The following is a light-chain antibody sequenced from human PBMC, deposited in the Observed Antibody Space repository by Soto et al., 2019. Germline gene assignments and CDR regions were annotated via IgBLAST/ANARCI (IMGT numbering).Light chain of an antibody. Sequence: QSVLTQPPSVSGAPGQTVTISCIGSGTNFGAGFDVHWYQQLPGTAPKLLIYGNKSRPSVVPDRSSGSRSGNSASLTITGLQADDDADYYCQSYDASLRGSGVCGTGTKLTVL. V-gene: IGLV1-40*01. J-gene: IGLJ1*01. CDR3: QSYDASLRGSGV. CDR2: GNK. CDR1: GTNFGAGFD.